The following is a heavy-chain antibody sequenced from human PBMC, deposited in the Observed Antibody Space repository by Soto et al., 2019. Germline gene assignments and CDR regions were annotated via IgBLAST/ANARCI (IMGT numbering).Heavy chain of an antibody. D-gene: IGHD3-22*01. V-gene: IGHV1-69*13. CDR3: SRERAVRYDRSVDGYYYGMDV. J-gene: IGHJ6*02. Sequence: SVKVSCKAYRGTFSSYAISWVRQAPGQGLEWMGGIIPLFGTANYAQKFQGRVTITADESTSTAYMELSSLRSEDPAVYYWSRERAVRYDRSVDGYYYGMDVWAQATTVTVS. CDR2: IIPLFGTA. CDR1: RGTFSSYA.